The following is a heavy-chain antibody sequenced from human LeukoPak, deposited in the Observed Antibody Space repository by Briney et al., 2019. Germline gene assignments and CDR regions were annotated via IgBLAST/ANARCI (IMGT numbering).Heavy chain of an antibody. D-gene: IGHD6-13*01. Sequence: SETLSLTCTVSGGSISSYYWSWIRQPAGKGLEWIGRIYTSGSTNYNPSLKSRVTMSVDTSKNQFSLKLSSVTAADTAVYYCARDYIAAATPDAFDIWGQGTMVTVSS. CDR1: GGSISSYY. CDR3: ARDYIAAATPDAFDI. J-gene: IGHJ3*02. CDR2: IYTSGST. V-gene: IGHV4-4*07.